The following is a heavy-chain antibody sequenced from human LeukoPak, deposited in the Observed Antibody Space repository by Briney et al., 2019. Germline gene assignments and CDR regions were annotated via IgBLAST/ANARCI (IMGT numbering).Heavy chain of an antibody. CDR1: GFTFSNYW. J-gene: IGHJ4*02. CDR2: INQGGSDK. CDR3: TRDRSRAEDD. V-gene: IGHV3-7*01. D-gene: IGHD1-14*01. Sequence: GGSLRLSCAASGFTFSNYWMSWVRRAPGKGLEWAANINQGGSDKYYVDSVKGRFTISRDNANNLLYLQMNSLRGEDTAVYYCTRDRSRAEDDWGQGTLVTVSS.